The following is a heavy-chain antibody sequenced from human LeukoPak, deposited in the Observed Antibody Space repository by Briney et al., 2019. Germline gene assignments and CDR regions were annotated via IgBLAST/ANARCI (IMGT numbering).Heavy chain of an antibody. V-gene: IGHV3-30*14. CDR2: ISYDGSNK. CDR3: ARTLTIFGVVIIPYYYYGMDV. Sequence: GGSLRLYCAASGFTFSSYAMHWVRQAPGKGLEWVAVISYDGSNKYYADSVKGRFTISRDNSKNTLYLQMNSLRAEDTAVYYCARTLTIFGVVIIPYYYYGMDVWGQGTTVTVSS. D-gene: IGHD3-3*01. J-gene: IGHJ6*02. CDR1: GFTFSSYA.